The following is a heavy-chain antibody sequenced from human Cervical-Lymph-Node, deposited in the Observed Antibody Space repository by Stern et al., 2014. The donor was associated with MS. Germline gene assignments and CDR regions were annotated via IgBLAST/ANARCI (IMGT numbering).Heavy chain of an antibody. CDR3: VGGDVASPFAY. D-gene: IGHD3-16*01. V-gene: IGHV3-30*04. CDR1: GFSFSTYA. CDR2: ISFDGSNE. Sequence: VQLVESGGGVVQPGTSLRLSCAASGFSFSTYAMHWVRQAPGKGLEWVAVISFDGSNEYYVDSVEGRFTISRDNSKNTLDLQMNSLRAEDRAVYYCVGGDVASPFAYWGQGTLVTVSS. J-gene: IGHJ4*02.